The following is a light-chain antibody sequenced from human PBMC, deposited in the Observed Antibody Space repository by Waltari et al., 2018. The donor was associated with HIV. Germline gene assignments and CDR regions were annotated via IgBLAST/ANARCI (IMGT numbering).Light chain of an antibody. Sequence: SYDLTQPPSVSVSPGQPARITFSGAAFTKKYVYWYQQKPGQAPVLVISKDNERPSGIPSRFSGFSSGTTVTLTISGVQAEDEADYYCQSADNSGTYDVVFGGGTKLTVL. CDR2: KDN. V-gene: IGLV3-25*03. CDR3: QSADNSGTYDVV. CDR1: AFTKKY. J-gene: IGLJ2*01.